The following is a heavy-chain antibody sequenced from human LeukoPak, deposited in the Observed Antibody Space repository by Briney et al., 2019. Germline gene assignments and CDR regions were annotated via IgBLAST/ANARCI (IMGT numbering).Heavy chain of an antibody. V-gene: IGHV3-74*01. J-gene: IGHJ4*02. CDR2: INSDGSDT. CDR1: GFTLSTYW. Sequence: GGSLRLSCAASGFTLSTYWMHWVRQAPGKGLVWVSHINSDGSDTSYADSVKGRFTMSRDNAKNTLYLQMNSLRAEDSAVYYCASAYYHYYFDYWGQGTLVTVSS. D-gene: IGHD3-16*01. CDR3: ASAYYHYYFDY.